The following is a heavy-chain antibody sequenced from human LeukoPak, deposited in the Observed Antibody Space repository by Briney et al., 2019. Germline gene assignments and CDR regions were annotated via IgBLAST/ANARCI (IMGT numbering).Heavy chain of an antibody. J-gene: IGHJ4*02. Sequence: ASMKVSCKTSGYTFTGYYMHWVRQAPGQGLEWMGWINPKSGGTNYAQKFQGRVTMTEDTSTDTAYMELSSLRSEDTAVYYCATLRYFDWTYYFDYWGQGTLVTVSS. D-gene: IGHD3-9*01. CDR2: INPKSGGT. CDR3: ATLRYFDWTYYFDY. V-gene: IGHV1-2*02. CDR1: GYTFTGYY.